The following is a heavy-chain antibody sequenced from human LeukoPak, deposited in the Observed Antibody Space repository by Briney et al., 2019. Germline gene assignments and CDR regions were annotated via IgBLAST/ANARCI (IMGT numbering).Heavy chain of an antibody. CDR2: ISGDGGST. J-gene: IGHJ6*02. CDR3: AKDGYCSSTSCFSRHYYYGMDV. D-gene: IGHD2-2*01. Sequence: GGSLRLSCAASGFTFDDYAMHWVRQAPGKGLEWVSLISGDGGSTYYADSVKGRFTISRDNSKNSLYLQMNSLRTEDTALYYCAKDGYCSSTSCFSRHYYYGMDVWGQGTTVTVSS. CDR1: GFTFDDYA. V-gene: IGHV3-43*02.